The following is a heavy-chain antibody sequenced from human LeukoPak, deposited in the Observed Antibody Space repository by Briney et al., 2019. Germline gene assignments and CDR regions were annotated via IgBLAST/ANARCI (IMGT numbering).Heavy chain of an antibody. CDR1: GFTVSSNY. V-gene: IGHV3-66*01. Sequence: HPGGSLRLSCAASGFTVSSNYMSWVRQAPGKGLEWVSVIYSGGSTYYADSVKGRFTISRDNSKNTLYLQMNSLRAEDTAVYYCEFGYCYDSSGYYRLFDYWGQGTLVTVSS. J-gene: IGHJ4*02. CDR3: EFGYCYDSSGYYRLFDY. D-gene: IGHD3-22*01. CDR2: IYSGGST.